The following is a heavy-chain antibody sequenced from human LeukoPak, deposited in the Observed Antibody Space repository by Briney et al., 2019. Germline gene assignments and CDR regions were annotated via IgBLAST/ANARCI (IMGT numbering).Heavy chain of an antibody. D-gene: IGHD1-26*01. CDR2: IGGSGGST. Sequence: PGGSLRLSCAASGFTFSSYAMSWVRQAPGKGLEWVSAIGGSGGSTNYADSVKGRFTISRDNSKNTLYLQMSSLRAEDTAVYHCAKGGIVGATAWAEYFQHWGQGTLVTVSS. CDR1: GFTFSSYA. CDR3: AKGGIVGATAWAEYFQH. J-gene: IGHJ1*01. V-gene: IGHV3-23*01.